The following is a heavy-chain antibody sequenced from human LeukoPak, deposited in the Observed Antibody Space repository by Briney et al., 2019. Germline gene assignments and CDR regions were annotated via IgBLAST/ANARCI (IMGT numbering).Heavy chain of an antibody. J-gene: IGHJ4*02. Sequence: SQTLSLTCTVSGGSISSGGYYWSWIRQPPGKGLEWIGYIYHSGSTYYNPSLKSRVTISVDRSKNQFSLKLSSVTAADTAVYYCARGTAAPPDYWGQGTLVTVSS. D-gene: IGHD6-13*01. CDR1: GGSISSGGYY. CDR3: ARGTAAPPDY. V-gene: IGHV4-30-2*01. CDR2: IYHSGST.